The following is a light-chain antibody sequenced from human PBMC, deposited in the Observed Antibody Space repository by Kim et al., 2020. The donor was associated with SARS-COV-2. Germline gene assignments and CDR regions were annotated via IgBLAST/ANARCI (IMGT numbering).Light chain of an antibody. V-gene: IGKV1-39*01. CDR1: QSIGRY. Sequence: DIQMTQSPSSLSASVGDRVTITCRASQSIGRYLNWYQQKPGKAPKLLIYAASSLQSGVPSRFSGSGSGTYFTLTISSLQPEDFATYCCQQTYITPYTFGQGTKLEI. CDR2: AAS. J-gene: IGKJ2*01. CDR3: QQTYITPYT.